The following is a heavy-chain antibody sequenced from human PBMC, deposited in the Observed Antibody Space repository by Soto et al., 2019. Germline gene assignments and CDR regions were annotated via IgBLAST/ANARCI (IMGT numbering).Heavy chain of an antibody. CDR3: ARLGGEYQYHYYGMDV. J-gene: IGHJ6*02. V-gene: IGHV5-51*01. Sequence: PGASLQISYKGSGYKFTSYWIGWVRQMHGKGLEWMGIIYPGDSDTRYSPSFQGQVTISADKSISTAYLQWSSLKASDTAMYYCARLGGEYQYHYYGMDVWGQGTTVTVSS. CDR2: IYPGDSDT. D-gene: IGHD3-10*01. CDR1: GYKFTSYW.